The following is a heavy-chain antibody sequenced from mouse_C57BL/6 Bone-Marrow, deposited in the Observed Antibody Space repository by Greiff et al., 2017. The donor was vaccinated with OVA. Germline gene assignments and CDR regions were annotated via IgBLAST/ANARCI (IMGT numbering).Heavy chain of an antibody. CDR2: IDPTRGGT. V-gene: IGHV1-72*01. Sequence: VQLQQPGAELVKPGASVKLSCKASGSTFTSYWMHWVKQRPGRGLEWIGRIDPTRGGTMYNEKVKGKATLTVDKPSSTAYMQLNSLASEDSAVYYYVKGSWFAYWGQGTLVTVSA. CDR1: GSTFTSYW. J-gene: IGHJ3*01. CDR3: VKGSWFAY.